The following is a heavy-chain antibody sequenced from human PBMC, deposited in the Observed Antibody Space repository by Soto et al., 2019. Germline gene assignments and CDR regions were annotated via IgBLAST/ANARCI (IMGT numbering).Heavy chain of an antibody. D-gene: IGHD2-21*02. CDR2: IIPIFGTA. Sequence: SVKVSCKASGGTFSSYAISWVRQAPGQGLEWMGGIIPIFGTANYAQKFQGRVTITADESTSTAYMELSSLRAEDTAVYYCAKDPGLLYCGGDCYSRLNWFDPWGQGTLVTVSS. V-gene: IGHV1-69*13. J-gene: IGHJ5*02. CDR3: AKDPGLLYCGGDCYSRLNWFDP. CDR1: GGTFSSYA.